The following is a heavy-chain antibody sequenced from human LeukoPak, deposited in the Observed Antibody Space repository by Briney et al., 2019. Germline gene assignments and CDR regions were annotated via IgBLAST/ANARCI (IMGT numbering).Heavy chain of an antibody. J-gene: IGHJ5*02. Sequence: SVKVSCKASGGTFSSYAISWVRQAPGQGLEWMGGIILIFGTANYAQKFQGRVTITADESTSTAYMELSSLRSEDTAVYYCARDAYCSGGSCFHNWFDPWGQGTLVTVSS. CDR1: GGTFSSYA. CDR2: IILIFGTA. D-gene: IGHD2-15*01. CDR3: ARDAYCSGGSCFHNWFDP. V-gene: IGHV1-69*01.